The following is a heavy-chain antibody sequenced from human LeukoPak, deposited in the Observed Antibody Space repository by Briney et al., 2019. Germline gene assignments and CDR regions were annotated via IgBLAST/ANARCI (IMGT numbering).Heavy chain of an antibody. Sequence: SETLSLTCTVSGGSISSYYWSWIRQPAGKGLEWIGRIYTSGSTNYNPSLKSRVTMSVDTSKNQFSLTLTSVTAADTAIYYCARVMGESWYFYMDVWGKGTTVTVSS. CDR1: GGSISSYY. CDR3: ARVMGESWYFYMDV. D-gene: IGHD3-16*01. CDR2: IYTSGST. V-gene: IGHV4-4*07. J-gene: IGHJ6*03.